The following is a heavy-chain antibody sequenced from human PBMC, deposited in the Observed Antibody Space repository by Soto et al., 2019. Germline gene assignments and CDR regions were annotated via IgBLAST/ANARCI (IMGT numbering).Heavy chain of an antibody. CDR1: GGSISSGDYY. CDR3: ARGDGFGDRRVDY. D-gene: IGHD3-10*01. V-gene: IGHV4-30-4*01. CDR2: IYYSGST. Sequence: SETLSLTCTVSGGSISSGDYYWSWIRQPPGKGLEWIGYIYYSGSTYHNPSLKSRVTISVGTSKNQFSLKLSSVTAADTAVYYCARGDGFGDRRVDYWGQGTLVTVSS. J-gene: IGHJ4*02.